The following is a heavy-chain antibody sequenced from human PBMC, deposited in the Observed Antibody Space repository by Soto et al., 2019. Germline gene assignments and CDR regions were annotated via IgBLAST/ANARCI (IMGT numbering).Heavy chain of an antibody. Sequence: QVQLVQSGAEEKKPGASVKVSCKASGYTFTSHAMHWVRQAPGQRLEWMGWINAGNGNTKYSQKFQGRVTITTDTSXCTAYMERSSLRSEDTAVYYCARDGIAAAGTSWFDPWGQGTLVTVSS. D-gene: IGHD6-13*01. J-gene: IGHJ5*02. V-gene: IGHV1-3*05. CDR1: GYTFTSHA. CDR2: INAGNGNT. CDR3: ARDGIAAAGTSWFDP.